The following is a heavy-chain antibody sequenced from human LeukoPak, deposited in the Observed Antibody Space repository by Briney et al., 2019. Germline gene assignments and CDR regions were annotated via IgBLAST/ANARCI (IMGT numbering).Heavy chain of an antibody. CDR2: IIPILGIA. V-gene: IGHV1-69*04. CDR3: ARDGSYDSLTGYYPPFDY. Sequence: ASVKVSCKASGGTFSSYAISWVRQAPGQGLEWMGRIIPILGIANYAQKFQGRVTITADKSTSTAYMELSSLRSEDTAVYYWARDGSYDSLTGYYPPFDYWGQGTLVTVSS. J-gene: IGHJ4*02. D-gene: IGHD3-9*01. CDR1: GGTFSSYA.